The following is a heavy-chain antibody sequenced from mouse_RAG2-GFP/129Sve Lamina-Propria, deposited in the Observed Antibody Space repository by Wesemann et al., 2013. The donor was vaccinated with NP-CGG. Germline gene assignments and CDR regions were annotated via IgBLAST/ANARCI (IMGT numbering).Heavy chain of an antibody. CDR2: IYPGSSST. CDR1: GYTFTSYW. V-gene: IGHV1S61*01. J-gene: IGHJ3*01. CDR3: ARHDGSYDAY. Sequence: GAELVKPGASVKLSCKASGYTFTSYWINWVKQRPGQGLEWIGNIYPGSSSTNYNEKFKSKATLTVDTSSSTAYMQLSSLTSDDSAVYYCARHDGSYDAYWGQGTLVTVSA. D-gene: IGHD1-1*02.